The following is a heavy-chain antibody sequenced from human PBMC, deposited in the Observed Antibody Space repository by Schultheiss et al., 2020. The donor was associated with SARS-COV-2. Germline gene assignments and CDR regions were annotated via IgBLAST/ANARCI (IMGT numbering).Heavy chain of an antibody. V-gene: IGHV3-30*04. CDR1: GFTFSSYA. J-gene: IGHJ4*02. CDR3: ARAQADDFWSGYYGSFDY. Sequence: GGSLRLSCAASGFTFSSYAMHWVRQAPGKGLEWVAVISYDGSNKYYADSVKGRFTISRDNSKNTLYLQMNSLRAEDTAVYYCARAQADDFWSGYYGSFDYWGQGTLVTVSS. CDR2: ISYDGSNK. D-gene: IGHD3-3*01.